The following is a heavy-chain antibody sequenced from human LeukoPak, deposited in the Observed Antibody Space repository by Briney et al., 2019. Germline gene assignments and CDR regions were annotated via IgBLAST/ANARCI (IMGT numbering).Heavy chain of an antibody. CDR2: INNRGST. CDR1: GGSFSGYY. D-gene: IGHD2-15*01. J-gene: IGHJ4*02. V-gene: IGHV4-34*01. CDR3: AGEYCSGGSCYSSPAYYFDY. Sequence: PSETLSLTCAVYGGSFSGYYWSWIRQPPGKGLEWIGEINNRGSTNYNPSLKSRVTISVDTSKNQFSLKLSSVTAADTAVYYCAGEYCSGGSCYSSPAYYFDYWGQGTLVTVSS.